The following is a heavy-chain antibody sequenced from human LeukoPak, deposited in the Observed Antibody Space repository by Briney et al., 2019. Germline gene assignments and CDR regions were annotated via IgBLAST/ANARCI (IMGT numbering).Heavy chain of an antibody. CDR2: ISAYNGNT. CDR3: ARDYPLNWNYDLFDY. V-gene: IGHV1-18*01. J-gene: IGHJ4*02. D-gene: IGHD1-7*01. CDR1: GYTFTSYG. Sequence: ASVKVSCKASGYTFTSYGISWVRQAPGQGLEWMGWISAYNGNTNYAQKLQGRVTMTTDTSTSTAYMELRSLRSEDTAVYYCARDYPLNWNYDLFDYWGQGTLVTVSS.